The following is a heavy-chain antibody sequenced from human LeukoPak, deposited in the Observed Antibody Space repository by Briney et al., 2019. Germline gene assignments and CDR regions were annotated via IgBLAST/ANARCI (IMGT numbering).Heavy chain of an antibody. V-gene: IGHV1-69*05. D-gene: IGHD5-12*01. J-gene: IGHJ4*02. Sequence: SAKVSCKASGGTFSSYAISWVRQAPGQGLEWMGGIIPIFGTANYAQKFQGRVTITTDESTSTAYMELSSLRSEDTAVYYCARKARGYSGYDYVYWGQGTLVTVSS. CDR3: ARKARGYSGYDYVY. CDR1: GGTFSSYA. CDR2: IIPIFGTA.